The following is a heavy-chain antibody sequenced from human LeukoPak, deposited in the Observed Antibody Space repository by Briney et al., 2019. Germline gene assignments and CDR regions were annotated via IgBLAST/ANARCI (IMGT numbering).Heavy chain of an antibody. CDR2: IYYSGST. D-gene: IGHD3-22*01. J-gene: IGHJ4*02. CDR1: GGSISSYY. CDR3: ARALGSSGYYFHFDY. Sequence: PSETLSLTCTVSGGSISSYYWSWIRQPPGKGLEWIGYIYYSGSTNYNPSLKSRVTISVDTSKNQFSLKLSSVTAADTAVYYRARALGSSGYYFHFDYWGQGTLVTVSS. V-gene: IGHV4-59*01.